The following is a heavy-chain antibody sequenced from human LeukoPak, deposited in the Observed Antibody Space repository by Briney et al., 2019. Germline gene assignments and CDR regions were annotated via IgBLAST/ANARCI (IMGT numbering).Heavy chain of an antibody. CDR1: GYTFTGYY. CDR2: IIPIFSAA. J-gene: IGHJ4*02. V-gene: IGHV1-69*05. Sequence: SVKVSCKASGYTFTGYYMHWVRQAPGQGLEWMGGIIPIFSAANYAQKFQGRVTITTDASTNTAYMELNSLRSEDTAVYYCARGLLRFNYYFDYWGQGTLVTVSS. D-gene: IGHD1-26*01. CDR3: ARGLLRFNYYFDY.